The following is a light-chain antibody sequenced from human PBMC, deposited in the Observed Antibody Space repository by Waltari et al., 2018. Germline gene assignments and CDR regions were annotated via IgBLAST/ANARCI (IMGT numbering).Light chain of an antibody. CDR2: GAS. CDR3: QHYLRLPVT. CDR1: ESVSRA. V-gene: IGKV3-20*01. Sequence: EIVLTQSPGTLSLSVGERATVSCRASESVSRALAWYQQKPGQVPRLLIDGASARATGIPDRFSGSGSGTDFSLTISRLEPDDFAVYYCQHYLRLPVTFGQGTTVEI. J-gene: IGKJ1*01.